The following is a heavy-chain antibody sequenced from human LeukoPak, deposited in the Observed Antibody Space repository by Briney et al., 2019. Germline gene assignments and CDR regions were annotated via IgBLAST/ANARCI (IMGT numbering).Heavy chain of an antibody. CDR1: GGSISSGGYY. Sequence: PSETLSLTCTVSGGSISSGGYYWSWIRQHPGKGLEWIGYIYYSGSTYYNPSLKSRVTISVDTSKNQFSLKLSSVTAADTAVYYCAGSGITMVRGVAAFGYWGQGTLVTVSS. V-gene: IGHV4-31*03. CDR2: IYYSGST. CDR3: AGSGITMVRGVAAFGY. J-gene: IGHJ4*02. D-gene: IGHD3-10*01.